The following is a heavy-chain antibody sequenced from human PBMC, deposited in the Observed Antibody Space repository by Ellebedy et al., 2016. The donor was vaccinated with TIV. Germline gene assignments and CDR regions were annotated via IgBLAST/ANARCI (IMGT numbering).Heavy chain of an antibody. CDR2: INHSGST. Sequence: GSLRLSXAVYGGSFSGYYWSWIRQPPGKGLEWIGEINHSGSTNYNPSLKSRVTISVDTSKNQFSLKLSSVTAADTAVYYCARWGGYNLFGGFLQRQSHFDYWGQGTLVTVSS. J-gene: IGHJ4*02. D-gene: IGHD5-24*01. CDR3: ARWGGYNLFGGFLQRQSHFDY. CDR1: GGSFSGYY. V-gene: IGHV4-34*01.